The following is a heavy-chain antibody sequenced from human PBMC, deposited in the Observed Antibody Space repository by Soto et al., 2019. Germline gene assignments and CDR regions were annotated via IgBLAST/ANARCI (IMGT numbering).Heavy chain of an antibody. CDR3: ARGKSGYMVSGFDY. CDR1: GDSVSSNSAA. V-gene: IGHV6-1*01. D-gene: IGHD5-12*01. Sequence: PSQTLSLTCATSGDSVSSNSAAWNWIRQSPSRGLEWLGRTYYRSKWYNDYAISVKSRMTVNPDTSKNQFSLQLNSVTPEDTAVYYCARGKSGYMVSGFDYWGQGTLVTVYS. CDR2: TYYRSKWYN. J-gene: IGHJ4*02.